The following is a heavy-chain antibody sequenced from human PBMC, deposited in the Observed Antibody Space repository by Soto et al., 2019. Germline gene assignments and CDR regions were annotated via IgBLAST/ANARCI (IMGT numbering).Heavy chain of an antibody. J-gene: IGHJ4*02. CDR1: GFTFSSYG. V-gene: IGHV3-33*01. D-gene: IGHD3-9*01. CDR2: IWYDGSNK. Sequence: QVQLVESGGGVVQPGRSLRLSCAASGFTFSSYGMHWVRQAPGKGLEWVAVIWYDGSNKYYADSVKGRFTISRDNSKNKLYLQMNSLRAEDTAVYYCARASRYYDILTGLSYWGQGTLVTVSS. CDR3: ARASRYYDILTGLSY.